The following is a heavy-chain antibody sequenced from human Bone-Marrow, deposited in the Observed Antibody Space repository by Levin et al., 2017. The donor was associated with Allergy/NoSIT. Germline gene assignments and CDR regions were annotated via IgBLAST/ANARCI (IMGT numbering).Heavy chain of an antibody. CDR3: ARDLRQYYYGMDV. Sequence: ASVKVSCKASGDTFIGYYFHWVRQAPGQGLEWMGWINPNSGATYYAQNFQGRVTMTGDTSITTAYMELTSLRSDDTAVYFCARDLRQYYYGMDVWGQGTTVTVSS. V-gene: IGHV1-2*02. CDR2: INPNSGAT. CDR1: GDTFIGYY. J-gene: IGHJ6*02.